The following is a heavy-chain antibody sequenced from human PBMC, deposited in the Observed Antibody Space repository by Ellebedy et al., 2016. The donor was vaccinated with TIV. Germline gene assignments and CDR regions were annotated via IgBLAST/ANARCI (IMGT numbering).Heavy chain of an antibody. V-gene: IGHV4-59*01. CDR2: IYYSGTT. D-gene: IGHD6-19*01. CDR1: GGSFDYGY. CDR3: AGGYSSGWTDY. Sequence: MPSETLSLTCSVSGGSFDYGYWSWIRHPPGRGLEWIGHIYYSGTTNYNPSLKSRVTMSIDSSTKQFSLKVTTVTTADTAVYYCAGGYSSGWTDYWGQGTLVTVSS. J-gene: IGHJ4*02.